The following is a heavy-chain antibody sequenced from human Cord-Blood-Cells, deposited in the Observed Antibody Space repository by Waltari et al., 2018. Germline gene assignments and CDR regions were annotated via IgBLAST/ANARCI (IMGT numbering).Heavy chain of an antibody. J-gene: IGHJ4*02. CDR1: GFTFSSYG. D-gene: IGHD7-27*01. V-gene: IGHV3-33*01. CDR2: IWYDGSNK. Sequence: QVQLVESGGGVVQPGRSLRLSCAASGFTFSSYGMHWVRQAPGKGLEWVAVIWYDGSNKYYADSVKGRFTISRDNSKNTLYLQMNSLRAEDTAVYYCARGELTGDDGVDYWGQGTLVTVSS. CDR3: ARGELTGDDGVDY.